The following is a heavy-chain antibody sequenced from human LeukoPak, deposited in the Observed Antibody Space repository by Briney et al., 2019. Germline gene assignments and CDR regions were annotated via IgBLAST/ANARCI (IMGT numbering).Heavy chain of an antibody. CDR2: IYYSGST. D-gene: IGHD3-16*02. Sequence: PSETLSLTCTVSGGSISSYYWSWIRQPPGKGLEWIGYIYYSGSTNYNPSLKSRVTISVDTSKDQFSLKLSSVTAADTAVYYCARRGSYRPYYFDYWGQGTLVTVSS. CDR1: GGSISSYY. V-gene: IGHV4-59*01. J-gene: IGHJ4*02. CDR3: ARRGSYRPYYFDY.